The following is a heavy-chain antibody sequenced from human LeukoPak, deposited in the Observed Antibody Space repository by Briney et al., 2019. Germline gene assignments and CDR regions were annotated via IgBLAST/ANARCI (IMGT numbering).Heavy chain of an antibody. CDR1: GGSISSYY. V-gene: IGHV4-59*01. CDR2: IYYSGST. CDR3: ARLGIGFDP. Sequence: SETLSLICTVSGGSISSYYWSWIRQPPGKGLEWIGYIYYSGSTNYNPSLKSRVTISVDTSKNQFSLKLSSVTAADTAVYYCARLGIGFDPWGQGTLVTVSS. J-gene: IGHJ5*02. D-gene: IGHD1-26*01.